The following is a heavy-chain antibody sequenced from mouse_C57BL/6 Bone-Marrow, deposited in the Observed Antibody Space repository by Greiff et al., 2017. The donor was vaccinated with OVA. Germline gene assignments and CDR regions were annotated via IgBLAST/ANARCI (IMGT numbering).Heavy chain of an antibody. CDR2: INPNNGGT. CDR1: GYTFTDYY. Sequence: VQLQQSGPELVKPGASVKISCKASGYTFTDYYMNWVKQSHGKSLEWIGDINPNNGGTSYNQKFKGKATLTVDKSSSTAYMELRSLTSEDSAVYYCAGFNGAQAWFAYWGQGTLVTVSA. V-gene: IGHV1-26*01. J-gene: IGHJ3*01. CDR3: AGFNGAQAWFAY.